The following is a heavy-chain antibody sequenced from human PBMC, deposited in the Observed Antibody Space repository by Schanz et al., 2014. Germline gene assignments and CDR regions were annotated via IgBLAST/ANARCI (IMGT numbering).Heavy chain of an antibody. J-gene: IGHJ3*02. CDR3: ARGTMPGTFDI. V-gene: IGHV1-69*02. CDR2: FIPILDVG. D-gene: IGHD2-2*01. Sequence: QVQLVQSGAEVKKPGSSVKVSCKASGGTFSSFGINWVRQARGQGLEWVGRFIPILDVGNYAQQFQGRVTFTADKSTSTAYMELSSLRYEDTALYCCARGTMPGTFDIWGQGTMVTVSS. CDR1: GGTFSSFG.